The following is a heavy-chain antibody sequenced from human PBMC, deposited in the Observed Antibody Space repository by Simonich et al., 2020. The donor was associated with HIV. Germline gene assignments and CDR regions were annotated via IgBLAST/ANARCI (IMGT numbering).Heavy chain of an antibody. CDR3: AGTGPLLDF. CDR2: IYHSGGT. J-gene: IGHJ4*02. V-gene: IGHV4-38-2*01. CDR1: GYSISSGYY. D-gene: IGHD7-27*01. Sequence: QVQLQESGPGLVKPSESLSLTCAVSGYSISSGYYWGWIRQPPGKGLEWIVSIYHSGGTYYHPSLKSRVTMSVDTSKIPFSLKLSSVTAADTAVYYCAGTGPLLDFWGQGTLVTVSS.